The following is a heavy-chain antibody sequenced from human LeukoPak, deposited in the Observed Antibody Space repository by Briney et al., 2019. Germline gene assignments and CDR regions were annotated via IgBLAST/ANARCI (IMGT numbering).Heavy chain of an antibody. CDR3: TKRPVVVITTPYFDY. CDR2: FSGSGTST. J-gene: IGHJ4*02. D-gene: IGHD3-22*01. CDR1: AFTLNNSA. Sequence: PGGSLRLACAASAFTLNNSAMSWDRQAPEKVMEWVSCFSGSGTSTYYADSVKGRFTISRDNSKNTLFLQMNSLRAEDTAVYYCTKRPVVVITTPYFDYWGQGTLVTVSS. V-gene: IGHV3-23*01.